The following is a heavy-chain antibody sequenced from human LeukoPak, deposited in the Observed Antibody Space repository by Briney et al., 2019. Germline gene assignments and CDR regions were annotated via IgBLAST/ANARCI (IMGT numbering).Heavy chain of an antibody. CDR2: IRYDGSNK. CDR3: AKDFSVYNYDSRVLDY. Sequence: GGSLRLSCAASGFTFSSYGMHWVRQAPGKGLEWVAFIRYDGSNKYYADSVKGRFTISRDNSKNTLYLQMNRLRAEDTAAYYCAKDFSVYNYDSRVLDYWGQGTLVTVSS. V-gene: IGHV3-30*02. D-gene: IGHD3-22*01. CDR1: GFTFSSYG. J-gene: IGHJ4*02.